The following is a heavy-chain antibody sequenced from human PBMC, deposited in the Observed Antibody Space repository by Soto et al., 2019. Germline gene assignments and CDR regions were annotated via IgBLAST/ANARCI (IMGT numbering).Heavy chain of an antibody. CDR3: ARSLGNGYSSSWYAFDI. CDR2: ISAYNGNT. V-gene: IGHV1-18*01. D-gene: IGHD6-13*01. Sequence: ASVKVSCKASGYTFTRYGISWVRQAPGQGLEWMGWISAYNGNTNYAQKLQGTVTMTTGTSTNTAYMKLRSLRSVDTAVYYCARSLGNGYSSSWYAFDIWGQGTMVTVSS. J-gene: IGHJ3*02. CDR1: GYTFTRYG.